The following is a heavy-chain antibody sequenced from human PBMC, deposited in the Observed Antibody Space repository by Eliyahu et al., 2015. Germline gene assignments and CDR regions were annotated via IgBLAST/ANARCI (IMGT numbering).Heavy chain of an antibody. D-gene: IGHD3-16*01. J-gene: IGHJ3*02. V-gene: IGHV2-5*02. Sequence: QITLKESGPTLVKPTQTLTLTCTFSGFSLSTSGVGVGWIRQPPGKALEWLALIYWDDDKAQRPSLPTRLTITKDTSKNQVVLTMTNMDPVDTATYYCAHGTLILLRPDAFDIWGQGTMVTVSS. CDR2: IYWDDDK. CDR3: AHGTLILLRPDAFDI. CDR1: GFSLSTSGVG.